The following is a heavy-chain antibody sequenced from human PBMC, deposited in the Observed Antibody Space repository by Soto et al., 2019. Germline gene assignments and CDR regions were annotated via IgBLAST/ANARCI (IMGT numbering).Heavy chain of an antibody. J-gene: IGHJ3*02. D-gene: IGHD3-22*01. CDR2: IRSKAYGGTT. Sequence: PGGSLRLSCTASGFTFGDYAMSWVRQAPGKGLEWVGFIRSKAYGGTTGYAASVKGRFTISRDDSKSIAYLQMNSLKTEDTAVYYCTRVLYYDSSGPADAFDIWGQGTMVTVSS. CDR3: TRVLYYDSSGPADAFDI. V-gene: IGHV3-49*04. CDR1: GFTFGDYA.